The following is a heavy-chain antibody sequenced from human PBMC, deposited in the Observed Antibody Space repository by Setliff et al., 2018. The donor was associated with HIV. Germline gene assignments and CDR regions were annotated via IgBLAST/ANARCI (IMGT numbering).Heavy chain of an antibody. D-gene: IGHD1-1*01. CDR2: IGGSGETDI. V-gene: IGHV3-11*01. J-gene: IGHJ4*02. CDR3: ARYARVPQF. Sequence: GGSLRLSCAVSGFTFNDYYMSWIRQAPGKGLEYISYIGGSGETDIKYANSVKGRFTISRDTAKNSLYLQMNSLRAEDTAVYYCARYARVPQFWGQGTLVTVSS. CDR1: GFTFNDYY.